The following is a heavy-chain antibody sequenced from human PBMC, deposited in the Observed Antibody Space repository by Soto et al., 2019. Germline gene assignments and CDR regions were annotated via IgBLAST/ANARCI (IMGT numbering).Heavy chain of an antibody. CDR2: IYYSGST. D-gene: IGHD3-22*01. Sequence: TSETLSLTCTVSGGSVSSGSYYWSWIRQPPGKGLEWIGYIYYSGSTNYKPSLKSRVTISVDTSKNQFSLKLSSVTAADTAVYYCARGMVATYYYDSSGYIYYFDYWGQGTLVTVSS. CDR3: ARGMVATYYYDSSGYIYYFDY. CDR1: GGSVSSGSYY. J-gene: IGHJ4*02. V-gene: IGHV4-61*01.